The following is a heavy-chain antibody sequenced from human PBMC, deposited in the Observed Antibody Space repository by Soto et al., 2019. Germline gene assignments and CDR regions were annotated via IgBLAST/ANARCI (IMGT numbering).Heavy chain of an antibody. CDR1: GGSISGYY. D-gene: IGHD3-10*01. Sequence: QVQLQESGPGLVKPSETLSLTCTVSGGSISGYYWGWIRQPPGRGLEYIGYIYYSGPTNYNPSLKGRGPMSVDTSQNHASLKLNSVTAADTAVYYCARHYGSGSYPLDYWGQGTLVSVSS. V-gene: IGHV4-59*08. CDR3: ARHYGSGSYPLDY. J-gene: IGHJ4*02. CDR2: IYYSGPT.